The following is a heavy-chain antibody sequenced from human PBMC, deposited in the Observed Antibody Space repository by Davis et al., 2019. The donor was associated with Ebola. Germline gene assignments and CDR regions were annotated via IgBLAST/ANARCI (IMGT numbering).Heavy chain of an antibody. Sequence: PGGSLRLSCSASGFTFSTFGMFWVRQAPGKGLVWVSRINSDGSFTSYADSVKGRFTISRDNAKNTLYLQMNSLRAEDTALYYCARSTGQPDYWGPGSLVTVSS. J-gene: IGHJ4*02. CDR2: INSDGSFT. CDR1: GFTFSTFG. D-gene: IGHD1-14*01. V-gene: IGHV3-74*01. CDR3: ARSTGQPDY.